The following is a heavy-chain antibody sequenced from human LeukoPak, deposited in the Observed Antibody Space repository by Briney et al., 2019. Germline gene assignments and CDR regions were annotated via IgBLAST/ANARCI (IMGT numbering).Heavy chain of an antibody. CDR3: ETTLRYYYDSRGYYLPDC. CDR1: GYTFTGYY. V-gene: IGHV1-2*06. Sequence: ASVKVSCKASGYTFTGYYMHWVRQAPGQGLEWMGRINPNSGGTNYAQKFQGRVTMTRDTSISTAYMELSRLRSDDTAVYYCETTLRYYYDSRGYYLPDCWGQGALVTVSS. CDR2: INPNSGGT. J-gene: IGHJ4*02. D-gene: IGHD3-22*01.